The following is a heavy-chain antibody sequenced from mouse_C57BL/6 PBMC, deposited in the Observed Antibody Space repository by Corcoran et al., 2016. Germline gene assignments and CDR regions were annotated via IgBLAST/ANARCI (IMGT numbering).Heavy chain of an antibody. CDR3: ARRDDYDGELMDY. CDR1: GYTFTDYY. V-gene: IGHV1-26*01. J-gene: IGHJ4*01. CDR2: INPNNGGT. D-gene: IGHD2-4*01. Sequence: EVQLQQSGPELVKPGASVKISCKSSGYTFTDYYMNWVKQSHGKSLEWIGDINPNNGGTSYNQKFKDKATLTVDKSSSTAYMELRSLTSEDSAVYYWARRDDYDGELMDYWGQGTSVTVSS.